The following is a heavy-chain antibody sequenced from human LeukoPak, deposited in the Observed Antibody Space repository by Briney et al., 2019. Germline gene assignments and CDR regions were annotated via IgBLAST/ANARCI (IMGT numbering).Heavy chain of an antibody. D-gene: IGHD2-15*01. CDR1: GYTFTSYA. V-gene: IGHV1-3*01. J-gene: IGHJ6*02. Sequence: GASVKVSCKASGYTFTSYAMHWVRQAPGQRLEWMGWINAGNGNTKYPQKFQGRVTITRDTSASTAYMELSSLRSEDTAVYYCARSTDCSGGSCYSPYYYYYYGMDVWGQGTTVTVSS. CDR3: ARSTDCSGGSCYSPYYYYYYGMDV. CDR2: INAGNGNT.